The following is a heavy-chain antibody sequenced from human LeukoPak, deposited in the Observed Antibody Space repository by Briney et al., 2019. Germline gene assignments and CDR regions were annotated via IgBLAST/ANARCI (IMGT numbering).Heavy chain of an antibody. J-gene: IGHJ4*02. CDR2: INPNSGGT. D-gene: IGHD4-17*01. V-gene: IGHV1-2*02. Sequence: GASVKVSCKASGYVFTGHHMHWVRQAPGQGLEWMGWINPNSGGTNYAQKFQGRVTMTRDTSISTAYMELSRLRSDDTAVYYCARSRGYGERVPFDYWGQGTLVTVSS. CDR3: ARSRGYGERVPFDY. CDR1: GYVFTGHH.